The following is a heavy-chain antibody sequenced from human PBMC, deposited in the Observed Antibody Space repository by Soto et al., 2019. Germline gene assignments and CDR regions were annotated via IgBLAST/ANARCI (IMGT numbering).Heavy chain of an antibody. D-gene: IGHD2-2*01. V-gene: IGHV4-59*01. CDR2: IFSSGST. J-gene: IGHJ4*02. CDR3: ARVGYCSSTPCWPIGYFEY. Sequence: PSETLSLTCTVSGDSISSFYWTWIRQPPGKGLEWVGYIFSSGSTNYNPSLKSRVTISVDTSDNQFSLTLTSVTAADTAVYYCARVGYCSSTPCWPIGYFEYWGQGTLVTVSS. CDR1: GDSISSFY.